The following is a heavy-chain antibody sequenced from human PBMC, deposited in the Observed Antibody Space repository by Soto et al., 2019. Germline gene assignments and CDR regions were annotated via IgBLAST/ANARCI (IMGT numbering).Heavy chain of an antibody. J-gene: IGHJ5*02. CDR3: ARDRNYEGSGSYYIVWFAICFDP. CDR1: GYTFTSYG. CDR2: LSAYNGNR. Sequence: QGQLVQSGAEVKKPGASVKVSCKASGYTFTSYGISWVRQAPGQWRGWMGWLSAYNGNRNYAQKLQARVTMTTDTSTSSAYMELRLLRSDGTAVYFCARDRNYEGSGSYYIVWFAICFDPWGQGTLVTVSS. D-gene: IGHD3-10*01. V-gene: IGHV1-18*01.